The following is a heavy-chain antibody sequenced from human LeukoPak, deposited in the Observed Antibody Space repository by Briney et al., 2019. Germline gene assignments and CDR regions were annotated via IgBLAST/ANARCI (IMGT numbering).Heavy chain of an antibody. CDR1: GFTFSSYW. CDR2: IKQDGSEK. J-gene: IGHJ6*03. CDR3: ARVRYYYDSVLYYYYYMDV. D-gene: IGHD3-22*01. V-gene: IGHV3-7*01. Sequence: GGSLRLSCAASGFTFSSYWMSWVRQAPGKGLERVANIKQDGSEKYYVDSVKGRLTISRDNAKNSLYLQMNSLRAEDTAVYYCARVRYYYDSVLYYYYYMDVWGKGTTVTVSS.